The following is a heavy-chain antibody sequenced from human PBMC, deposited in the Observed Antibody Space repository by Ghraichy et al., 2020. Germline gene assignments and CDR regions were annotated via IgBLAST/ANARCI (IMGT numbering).Heavy chain of an antibody. CDR2: ISYDGITQ. CDR1: GFTFSRHG. CDR3: ATGGTIGWWNLGEY. D-gene: IGHD1-7*01. J-gene: IGHJ4*02. Sequence: GGSQRLSCAASGFTFSRHGMHWVRQAPGKGLEWVAVISYDGITQHYVDSVKGRVTISRDNSENTVYLQMNSLRVEDTAVYYCATGGTIGWWNLGEYWAQGTLVTVSS. V-gene: IGHV3-30*03.